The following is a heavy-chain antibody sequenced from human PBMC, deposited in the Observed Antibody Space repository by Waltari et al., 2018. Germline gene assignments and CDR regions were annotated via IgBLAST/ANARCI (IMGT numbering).Heavy chain of an antibody. CDR2: MNRDGSET. CDR3: ARLSSSWNEKGAFDI. V-gene: IGHV3-7*01. J-gene: IGHJ3*02. D-gene: IGHD6-13*01. CDR1: GFTLSRLW. Sequence: EVQLVESGGGLVQPGGSLRLSCGGTGFTLSRLWMRWVRQAPGKGLDWVANMNRDGSETYYVDSVKGRFTISRDNAKNSLYLEMNTLRVEDTAIYYCARLSSSWNEKGAFDIWGQGTMVTVSS.